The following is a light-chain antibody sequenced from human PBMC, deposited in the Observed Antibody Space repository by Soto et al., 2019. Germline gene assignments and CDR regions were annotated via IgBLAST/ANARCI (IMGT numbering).Light chain of an antibody. CDR1: SSDVGSYNL. J-gene: IGLJ2*01. Sequence: QSALTQPASVSGSPGQSITISCTGTSSDVGSYNLVSWYQQHPGKAPKLMIYDGSQRPSGVSNRFSASKSGTTASLTIFGLQAEDEADYFCCSYAGTHVVFGGGTKLTVL. CDR3: CSYAGTHVV. V-gene: IGLV2-23*01. CDR2: DGS.